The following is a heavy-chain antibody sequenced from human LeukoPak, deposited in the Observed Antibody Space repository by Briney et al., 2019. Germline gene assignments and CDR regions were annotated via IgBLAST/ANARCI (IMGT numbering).Heavy chain of an antibody. Sequence: GGSPRLSCAASGCTFATYAMSGVRQPPGKGLEGVSSISGRADITYYADSVKGRFTISRDNYKNTLYLQMNSLRAEDPAVYYCAKGVRVGYVANWFDPWGQGTLVTVSS. CDR3: AKGVRVGYVANWFDP. V-gene: IGHV3-23*01. D-gene: IGHD5-12*01. CDR1: GCTFATYA. CDR2: ISGRADIT. J-gene: IGHJ5*02.